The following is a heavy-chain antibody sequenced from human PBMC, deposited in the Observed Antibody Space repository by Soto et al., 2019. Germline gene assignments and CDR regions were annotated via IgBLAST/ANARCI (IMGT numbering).Heavy chain of an antibody. CDR1: GDSVSSKTAA. D-gene: IGHD1-1*01. V-gene: IGHV6-1*01. CDR3: ARDPPNYHSAFDQ. CDR2: TYYRSKWYC. J-gene: IGHJ4*02. Sequence: SQTLSLTCAISGDSVSSKTAAWNWIRQSPSRGLEWLGRTYYRSKWYCDYAVSLKSRITINADTSKNQFSLQLNSVTLEDTAVYYCARDPPNYHSAFDQWGQGTLVTVSS.